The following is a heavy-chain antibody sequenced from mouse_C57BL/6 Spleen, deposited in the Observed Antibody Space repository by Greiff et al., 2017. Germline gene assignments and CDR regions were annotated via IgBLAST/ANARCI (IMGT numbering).Heavy chain of an antibody. Sequence: VKLMESGAELVKPGASVKISCKASGYAFSSYWMNWVKQRPGKGLEWIGQIYPGDGDTNFNGKFKGKATLTADKSSSTAYMQLSSLTSEDSAVYFCARTPHYYGSIYFDYWGQGTTLTVSS. CDR2: IYPGDGDT. J-gene: IGHJ2*01. CDR1: GYAFSSYW. V-gene: IGHV1-80*01. CDR3: ARTPHYYGSIYFDY. D-gene: IGHD1-1*01.